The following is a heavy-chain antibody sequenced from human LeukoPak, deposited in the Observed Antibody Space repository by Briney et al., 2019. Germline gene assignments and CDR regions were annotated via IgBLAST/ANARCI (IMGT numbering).Heavy chain of an antibody. D-gene: IGHD2-2*01. V-gene: IGHV3-21*01. CDR1: GFTFRSSS. CDR3: AKDLSVVVPAAQGY. J-gene: IGHJ4*02. Sequence: GGSLRLSCTASGFTFRSSSFNWVRQAQGKGLEWVSSINSSGTYMYYADSVEGRFTISRDNSKNTLYLQMNSLRAEDTAVYYCAKDLSVVVPAAQGYWGQGTLVTVSS. CDR2: INSSGTYM.